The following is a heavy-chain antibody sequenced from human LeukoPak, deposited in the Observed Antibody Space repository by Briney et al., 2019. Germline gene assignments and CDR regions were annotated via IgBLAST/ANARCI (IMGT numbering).Heavy chain of an antibody. CDR2: IYYSGST. D-gene: IGHD3-3*01. V-gene: IGHV4-39*07. CDR1: GGSISSSSYY. CDR3: ARGYDFPDAFDI. J-gene: IGHJ3*02. Sequence: SETLSLTCTVSGGSISSSSYYWGWIRQPPGKGLEWIGSIYYSGSTNYNPSLKSRVTISVDTSKNQFSLKLSSVTAADTAVYYCARGYDFPDAFDIWGQGTMVTVPS.